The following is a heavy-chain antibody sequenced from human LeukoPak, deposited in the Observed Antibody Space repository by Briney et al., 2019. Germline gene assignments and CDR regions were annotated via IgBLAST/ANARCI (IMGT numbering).Heavy chain of an antibody. Sequence: SETPSLTCTVSGGSISSYYWSWIRQPPGKGLEWIGYIYYSGSTNYNPSLKSRVTISVDTSKNQFSLKLSSVTAADTAVYYCARTHLYYYDSSGYPHPYAFDIWGQGTMVTVSS. CDR1: GGSISSYY. CDR3: ARTHLYYYDSSGYPHPYAFDI. J-gene: IGHJ3*02. CDR2: IYYSGST. D-gene: IGHD3-22*01. V-gene: IGHV4-59*01.